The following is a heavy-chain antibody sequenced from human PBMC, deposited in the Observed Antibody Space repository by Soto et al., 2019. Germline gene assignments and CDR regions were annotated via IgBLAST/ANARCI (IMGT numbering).Heavy chain of an antibody. D-gene: IGHD3-22*01. CDR3: AKDRTPADWAVVVVYYFDY. CDR2: ISGSGGST. CDR1: GFTFSSYA. V-gene: IGHV3-23*01. J-gene: IGHJ4*02. Sequence: GGSLRLSCAASGFTFSSYAMSWVRQAPGKGLEWVSAISGSGGSTYYADSVKGRFTISRDNSKNTLYLQMNSLRAEDTAVYYCAKDRTPADWAVVVVYYFDYWGQGTLVTVSS.